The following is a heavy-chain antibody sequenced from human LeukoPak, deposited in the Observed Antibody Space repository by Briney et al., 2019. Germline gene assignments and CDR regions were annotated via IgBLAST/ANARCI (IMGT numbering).Heavy chain of an antibody. CDR2: INPSGGST. D-gene: IGHD6-19*01. J-gene: IGHJ4*02. CDR1: GYTFTSYY. Sequence: GASVKVSCKASGYTFTSYYMHWVRQAPGQGLEWMGIINPSGGSTSYAQKFQGRVTMTRDTSTSTVYMELSSLRSDDTAVYYCARSTSGWYSYYWGQGTLVTVSS. V-gene: IGHV1-46*01. CDR3: ARSTSGWYSYY.